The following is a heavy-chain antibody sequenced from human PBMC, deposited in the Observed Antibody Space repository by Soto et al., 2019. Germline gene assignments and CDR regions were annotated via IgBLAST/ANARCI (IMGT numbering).Heavy chain of an antibody. D-gene: IGHD2-21*02. CDR2: IYYSGTT. J-gene: IGHJ4*02. Sequence: NPSETLSLTCTVSGGSISTSNYYWGWVRQPPGKGLDWIGNIYYSGTTYYNPSLKSRVTISVGTSKNQFSLKLNSVTAADTAVYYCATFVAPASRHTDFDFCGQGTIVTVYS. CDR3: ATFVAPASRHTDFDF. CDR1: GGSISTSNYY. V-gene: IGHV4-39*01.